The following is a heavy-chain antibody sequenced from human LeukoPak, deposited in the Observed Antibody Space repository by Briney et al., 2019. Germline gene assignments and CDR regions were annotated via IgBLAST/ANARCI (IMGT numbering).Heavy chain of an antibody. CDR3: ARRAGSYSHSYDY. CDR2: IYSGGST. D-gene: IGHD2-15*01. Sequence: GGSLRLSCAASELTLSSNYMSWIRQAPGRGLEWVSFIYSGGSTYYADSVRGRFIISKDNSKNTLYLQMNSLRAEDTAVYYCARRAGSYSHSYDYWGQGTLVTVSS. CDR1: ELTLSSNY. J-gene: IGHJ4*02. V-gene: IGHV3-53*01.